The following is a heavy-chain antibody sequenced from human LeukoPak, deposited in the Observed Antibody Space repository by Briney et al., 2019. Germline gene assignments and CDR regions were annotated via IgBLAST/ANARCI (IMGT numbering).Heavy chain of an antibody. Sequence: ASVKVSCKTSGYPFTTYEINWVRQAAGQGLEWMGWVHPDTGYADYAQKFQGRVTMTSDTSISTAYMELSSLRSDDTAVYFCARGPRNDPWGQGTLVTVSS. CDR1: GYPFTTYE. J-gene: IGHJ5*02. V-gene: IGHV1-8*01. D-gene: IGHD1-14*01. CDR3: ARGPRNDP. CDR2: VHPDTGYA.